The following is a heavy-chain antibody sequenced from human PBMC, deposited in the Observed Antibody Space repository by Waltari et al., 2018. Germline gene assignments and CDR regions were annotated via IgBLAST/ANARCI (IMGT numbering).Heavy chain of an antibody. V-gene: IGHV4-39*01. CDR1: GGSISSSSYY. CDR2: IYYSGST. CDR3: ARRIAVAAQGLYLDY. Sequence: QLQLQESGPGLVKPSETLSLTCTVSGGSISSSSYYWGWIRQPPGKGLEWIGSIYYSGSTYSNPALKSRVTISVDTSKNQFSLKLSSVTAADTAVYYCARRIAVAAQGLYLDYWGQGTLVTVSS. J-gene: IGHJ4*02. D-gene: IGHD6-19*01.